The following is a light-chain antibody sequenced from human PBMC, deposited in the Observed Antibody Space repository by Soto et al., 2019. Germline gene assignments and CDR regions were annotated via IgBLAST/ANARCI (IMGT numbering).Light chain of an antibody. J-gene: IGKJ3*01. V-gene: IGKV3-20*01. CDR1: QSVSSSY. CDR2: GAS. Sequence: EIVLTQSPGTLSLSPGERATLSCRASQSVSSSYLAWYQQKPGQAPRLLIYGASSRATGIPDRFSGSGSGTDFTLTISRLEPEDCAVYDCQQYGSSPPYTFGPGTKVDIK. CDR3: QQYGSSPPYT.